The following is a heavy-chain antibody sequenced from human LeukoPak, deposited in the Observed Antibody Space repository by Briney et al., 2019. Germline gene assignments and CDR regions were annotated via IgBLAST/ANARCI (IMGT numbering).Heavy chain of an antibody. D-gene: IGHD3-10*01. Sequence: SETLSLTCTVSGGSISSSSYYWGWIRQPPGKGLEWIGSICYSGSTYYNPSLKSRVTISVDTSKNQFSLKLSSVTAADTAAYYCARQLPLLWFGELLSPDAFDIWGQGTMVTVSS. CDR2: ICYSGST. CDR3: ARQLPLLWFGELLSPDAFDI. J-gene: IGHJ3*02. V-gene: IGHV4-39*01. CDR1: GGSISSSSYY.